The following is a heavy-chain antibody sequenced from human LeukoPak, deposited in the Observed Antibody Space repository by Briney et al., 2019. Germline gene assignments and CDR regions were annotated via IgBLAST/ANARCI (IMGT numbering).Heavy chain of an antibody. CDR1: GFSFTNTW. V-gene: IGHV3-15*01. Sequence: GGSLRLSCEASGFSFTNTWMSLVRQALGKGMEWVGRVKSKADDGTTDYAAPVQGRFTISRDDSKNTLSLQMNSLKTEDTAVYYCATEGGSGSYYGDDAFDMWGQGTMVTVSS. J-gene: IGHJ3*02. D-gene: IGHD3-10*01. CDR3: ATEGGSGSYYGDDAFDM. CDR2: VKSKADDGTT.